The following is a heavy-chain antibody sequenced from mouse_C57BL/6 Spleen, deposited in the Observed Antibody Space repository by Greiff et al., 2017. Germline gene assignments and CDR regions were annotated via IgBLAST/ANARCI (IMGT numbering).Heavy chain of an antibody. D-gene: IGHD4-1*02. CDR1: GYAFSSSW. V-gene: IGHV1-82*01. CDR3: ARSLNWEGAWFAY. CDR2: IYPGDGDT. J-gene: IGHJ3*01. Sequence: QVQLQQSGPELVKPGASVKISCKASGYAFSSSWMNWVKQRPGKGLEWIGRIYPGDGDTNYNGKFKGKATLTADKSSSTAYMQLSSLTSEDSAVYFCARSLNWEGAWFAYWGQGTLVTVSA.